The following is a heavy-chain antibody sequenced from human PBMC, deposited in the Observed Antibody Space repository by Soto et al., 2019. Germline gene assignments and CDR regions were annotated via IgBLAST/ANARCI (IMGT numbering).Heavy chain of an antibody. Sequence: QVQLQESGPGLVKPSGTLSLTCAVSGGSISSSNWWSWVRQPPGKGLEWIGEIYHSGSTNYNPSLKRRVTISVDKSTNPFSLKLSSVTAADTAVYSCARVSGSYSYGMDVWGQGTTVTVSS. J-gene: IGHJ6*02. CDR1: GGSISSSNW. CDR3: ARVSGSYSYGMDV. CDR2: IYHSGST. D-gene: IGHD1-26*01. V-gene: IGHV4-4*02.